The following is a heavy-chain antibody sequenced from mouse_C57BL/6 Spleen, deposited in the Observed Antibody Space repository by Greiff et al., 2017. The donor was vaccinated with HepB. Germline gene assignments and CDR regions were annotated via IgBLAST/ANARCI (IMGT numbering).Heavy chain of an antibody. CDR1: GFTFSSYG. V-gene: IGHV5-6*01. D-gene: IGHD2-4*01. Sequence: EVKVVESGGDLVKPGGSLKLSCAASGFTFSSYGMSWVRQTPDKRLEWVATISSGGSYTYYPDSVKGRFTISRDNAKNTLYLQMSSLKSEDTAMYYCARTGYDYGGFAYWGQGTLVTVSA. J-gene: IGHJ3*01. CDR3: ARTGYDYGGFAY. CDR2: ISSGGSYT.